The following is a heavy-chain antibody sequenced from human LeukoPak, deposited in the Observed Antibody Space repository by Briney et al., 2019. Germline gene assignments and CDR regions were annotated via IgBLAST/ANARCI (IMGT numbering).Heavy chain of an antibody. CDR2: ISYDETNK. D-gene: IGHD2-21*02. Sequence: GGSLRLSCAASGFTFSSYAMHWVRQAPGKGLEWVAVISYDETNKYYADSVKGRFTISRDNSKNTLYLQMYSLRTEDTALYYCANTVGVTAFLAYWGQGTLVTVSS. J-gene: IGHJ4*02. V-gene: IGHV3-30*04. CDR3: ANTVGVTAFLAY. CDR1: GFTFSSYA.